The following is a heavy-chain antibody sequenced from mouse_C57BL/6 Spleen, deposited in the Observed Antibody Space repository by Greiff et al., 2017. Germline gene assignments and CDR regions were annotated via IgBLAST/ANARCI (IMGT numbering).Heavy chain of an antibody. D-gene: IGHD3-1*01. CDR3: ARGLRQGNYFDY. CDR2: IDPSDSCT. V-gene: IGHV1-69*01. J-gene: IGHJ2*01. Sequence: VQLQQPGAELVMPGASVKLSCTASGYTFTSYWMHWVKQRPGQGLEWIGEIDPSDSCTNYNQKFKGKSTLTVDKSSSPAYMQLMSLTSEDSAVYYCARGLRQGNYFDYWGQGTTLTVSS. CDR1: GYTFTSYW.